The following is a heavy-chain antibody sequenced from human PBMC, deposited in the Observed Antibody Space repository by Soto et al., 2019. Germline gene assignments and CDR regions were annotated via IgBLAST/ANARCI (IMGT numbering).Heavy chain of an antibody. CDR2: IIPIFGTA. Sequence: GASVKVSCKASGGTFSSYAISWVRQAPGQGLEWMGGIIPIFGTANYAQKFQGRVTITADESTSTAYMELSSLRSEDTAVYYCARGGLRYFDSTTPGGMDVWGQGTTVTVSS. D-gene: IGHD3-9*01. CDR1: GGTFSSYA. CDR3: ARGGLRYFDSTTPGGMDV. V-gene: IGHV1-69*13. J-gene: IGHJ6*02.